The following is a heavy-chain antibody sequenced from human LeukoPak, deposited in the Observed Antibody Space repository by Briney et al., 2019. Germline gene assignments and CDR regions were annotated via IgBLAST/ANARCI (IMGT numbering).Heavy chain of an antibody. CDR2: TIPMFGTA. Sequence: GASVKVSCKASGGTFSSYVIGWVRQAPGQGLQWMGGTIPMFGTADYAQKFQGRVTITADESTSTAYMELSSLRSDDTAVYYCARVGSSGGDWFDPWGQGTLVTVSS. CDR3: ARVGSSGGDWFDP. D-gene: IGHD6-19*01. V-gene: IGHV1-69*13. CDR1: GGTFSSYV. J-gene: IGHJ5*02.